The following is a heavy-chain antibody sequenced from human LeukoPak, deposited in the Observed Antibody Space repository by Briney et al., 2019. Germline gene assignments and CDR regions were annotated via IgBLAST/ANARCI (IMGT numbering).Heavy chain of an antibody. J-gene: IGHJ6*02. D-gene: IGHD3-10*01. Sequence: PGGSLRLSCAASGFTFSSYGMHWVRQAPGKGLDWVAVISYDGNNKYYADSVKGRFTISRDNSKNTLYLQMNSLRAEDTAVYYCAKDLLFGSGSYSSYYYGMDVWGQGTTVTVSS. CDR1: GFTFSSYG. CDR3: AKDLLFGSGSYSSYYYGMDV. CDR2: ISYDGNNK. V-gene: IGHV3-30*18.